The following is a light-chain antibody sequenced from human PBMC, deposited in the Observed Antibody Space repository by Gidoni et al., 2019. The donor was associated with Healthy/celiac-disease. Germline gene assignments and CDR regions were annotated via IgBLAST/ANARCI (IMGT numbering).Light chain of an antibody. CDR3: SSYTSSSTHVV. Sequence: QSALTQPASVSGSPGQSITISCTGTSSDVGGYNYVSWYQQHPGHAPKLMIYDVSNRPSGVSNRFSGSKSGNTASLTISGLQAEDEADYYCSSYTSSSTHVVFGGGTQLTVL. V-gene: IGLV2-14*01. CDR2: DVS. CDR1: SSDVGGYNY. J-gene: IGLJ2*01.